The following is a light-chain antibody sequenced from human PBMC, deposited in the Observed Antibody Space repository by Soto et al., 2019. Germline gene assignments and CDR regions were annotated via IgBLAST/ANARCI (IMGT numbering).Light chain of an antibody. CDR3: QQYYSTPFT. V-gene: IGKV4-1*01. J-gene: IGKJ3*01. Sequence: DIVMTQSPDSLAVSLGERATINCKSSQSVLYSSNNKNYLAWYQQKPGQPPKLLFYWASTRESGVPDRFSGSGSVTDFTLTISSLQAEDVAVYYCQQYYSTPFTFGPGTKVDIK. CDR1: QSVLYSSNNKNY. CDR2: WAS.